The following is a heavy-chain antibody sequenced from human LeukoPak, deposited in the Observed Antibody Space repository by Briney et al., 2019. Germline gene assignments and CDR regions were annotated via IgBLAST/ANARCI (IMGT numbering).Heavy chain of an antibody. V-gene: IGHV1-2*02. D-gene: IGHD6-6*01. CDR1: GYTFTGYY. CDR2: INPNSGGT. CDR3: ARDEYSGSIGFDP. J-gene: IGHJ5*02. Sequence: ASVKVSCKASGYTFTGYYMHWVRQAPGQGLEWMGWINPNSGGTNYAQKFQGRVTMTRDTSISTAYMELSRLRSDDTAVYYCARDEYSGSIGFDPWGQGTLVTVSS.